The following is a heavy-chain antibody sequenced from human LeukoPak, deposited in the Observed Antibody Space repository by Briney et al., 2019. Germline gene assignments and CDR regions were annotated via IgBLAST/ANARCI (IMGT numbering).Heavy chain of an antibody. D-gene: IGHD6-19*01. Sequence: ASVKVSCKASGYTFTSYGISWVRQAPRQGLEWMGWISAYNGNTNYAQKLQGRVTMTTDTSTSTAYMELRSLRSDDTAVYYCARDLLRTYSSGSATDYWGQGTLVTVSS. J-gene: IGHJ4*02. CDR2: ISAYNGNT. V-gene: IGHV1-18*01. CDR3: ARDLLRTYSSGSATDY. CDR1: GYTFTSYG.